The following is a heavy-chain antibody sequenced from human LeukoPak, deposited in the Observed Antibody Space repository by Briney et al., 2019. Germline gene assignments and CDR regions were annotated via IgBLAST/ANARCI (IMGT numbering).Heavy chain of an antibody. Sequence: ASVKVSWKASGYTFTSYDINWVRQATGQGLEWMGWMNPNSGNTGYAQKSQGRVTITRNTSISTAYVELSSLRSEDTAVYYCARAVVADYYFDYWGQGTLVTVSS. CDR2: MNPNSGNT. CDR1: GYTFTSYD. J-gene: IGHJ4*02. CDR3: ARAVVADYYFDY. V-gene: IGHV1-8*03. D-gene: IGHD2-15*01.